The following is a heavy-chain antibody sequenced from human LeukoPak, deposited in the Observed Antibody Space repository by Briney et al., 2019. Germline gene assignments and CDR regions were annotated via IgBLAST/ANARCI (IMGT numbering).Heavy chain of an antibody. CDR2: VSGGGLTT. J-gene: IGHJ6*03. CDR3: AKRYSGSPFYYMDV. CDR1: GFTFSTYG. Sequence: GGSLRLSCEASGFTFSTYGMSWVRQGPGKGLEWVSAVSGGGLTTYYADSMKGRFTISRDNSKNTVYLQLNNLRAEDTAVYHCAKRYSGSPFYYMDVWGKGTTVTVAS. V-gene: IGHV3-23*01. D-gene: IGHD3-10*01.